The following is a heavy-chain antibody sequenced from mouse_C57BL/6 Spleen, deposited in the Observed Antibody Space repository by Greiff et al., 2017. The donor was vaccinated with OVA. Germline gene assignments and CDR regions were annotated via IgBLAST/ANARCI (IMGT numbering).Heavy chain of an antibody. D-gene: IGHD2-5*01. V-gene: IGHV1-52*01. CDR3: ARKSNYVWYFDV. CDR1: GYTFTSYW. CDR2: IDPSDSET. Sequence: VQLQQPGAELVRPGSSVKLSCKASGYTFTSYWMHWVKQRPIQGLEWIGNIDPSDSETHYNQKFKDKATLTVDKSSSTAYMQLSSLTSEDSAVYYCARKSNYVWYFDVWGTGTTVTVSS. J-gene: IGHJ1*03.